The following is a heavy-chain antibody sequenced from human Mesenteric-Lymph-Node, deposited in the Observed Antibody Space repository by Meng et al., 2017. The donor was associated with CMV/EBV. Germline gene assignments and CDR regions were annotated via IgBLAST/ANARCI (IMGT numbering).Heavy chain of an antibody. CDR1: GDSVSNSNFF. Sequence: SETLSLTCTVSGDSVSNSNFFWSWIRQAPEKGLQWIGYIYFDGSTNYNPSLKSRVTMSVDTSKNQFSLSLTSVTTTDTAMYYCARYCGGDCSSAPRWGQGTLVTVSS. CDR2: IYFDGST. CDR3: ARYCGGDCSSAPR. V-gene: IGHV4-61*01. D-gene: IGHD2-21*01. J-gene: IGHJ4*02.